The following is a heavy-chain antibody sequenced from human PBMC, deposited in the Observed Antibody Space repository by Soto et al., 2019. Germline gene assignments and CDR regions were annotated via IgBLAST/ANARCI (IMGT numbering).Heavy chain of an antibody. Sequence: QITLKESGPTLVKPTQTLTLTCTSSGFSLDTSGVGVAWIRQPPGKPLEWLTLIYWDDDKRYSPSLRSRLTITKDTSENRVVLTMTNMDPVDTATYYCSHMESRVASYGLDVWGQGTTVTVSS. V-gene: IGHV2-5*02. CDR3: SHMESRVASYGLDV. J-gene: IGHJ6*02. CDR1: GFSLDTSGVG. CDR2: IYWDDDK. D-gene: IGHD3-3*01.